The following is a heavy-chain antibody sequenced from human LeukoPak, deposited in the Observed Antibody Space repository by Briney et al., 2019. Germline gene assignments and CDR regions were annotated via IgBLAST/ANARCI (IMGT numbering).Heavy chain of an antibody. Sequence: GGSLRLSCAASGFTFSSYAMSWVRQAPGKGLEWVSAISGSGGSTYYADSVKGRFTISRDNSKNTLYLQMNSLRAENTAVYYCAKDSYLREWELGYWGQGTLVTVSS. J-gene: IGHJ4*02. CDR1: GFTFSSYA. CDR3: AKDSYLREWELGY. CDR2: ISGSGGST. D-gene: IGHD1-26*01. V-gene: IGHV3-23*01.